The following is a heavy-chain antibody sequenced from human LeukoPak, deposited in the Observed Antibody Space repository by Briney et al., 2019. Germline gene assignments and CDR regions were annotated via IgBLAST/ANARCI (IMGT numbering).Heavy chain of an antibody. CDR3: ARGFYVIAAHYFDY. Sequence: SETLSLTCAVYGGSFSGYFWSWIRQPPGKGLEWIGEINHSGSTNSNPSLKSRVTISVDTSKNQFSLKLSSLTAADTAVYYCARGFYVIAAHYFDYWGQGTLVTVSS. D-gene: IGHD6-6*01. CDR2: INHSGST. J-gene: IGHJ4*02. V-gene: IGHV4-34*01. CDR1: GGSFSGYF.